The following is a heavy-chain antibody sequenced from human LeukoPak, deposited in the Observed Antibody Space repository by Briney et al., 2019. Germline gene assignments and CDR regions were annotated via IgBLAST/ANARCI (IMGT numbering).Heavy chain of an antibody. V-gene: IGHV4-30-4*01. CDR1: GGSISSGDNY. Sequence: SETLSLTCTVSGGSISSGDNYWGWIRQPPGKGLEWIGYIYYSGRTYYNPSLKNRVTISVDTSKNEFSLKLRSVTASDTAVYACARGGYSTSWAAFDIWGQGTMVTVSS. CDR2: IYYSGRT. D-gene: IGHD6-13*01. J-gene: IGHJ3*02. CDR3: ARGGYSTSWAAFDI.